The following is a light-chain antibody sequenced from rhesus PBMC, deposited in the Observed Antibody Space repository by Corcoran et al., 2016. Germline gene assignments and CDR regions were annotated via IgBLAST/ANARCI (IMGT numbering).Light chain of an antibody. Sequence: EIVMTQSPATLSLSPGERATLSCRASQSVSSSVAWYQQKPEQAPRLLIYGASSRATGIPDRFSGSGSGTDFTLTISSLDPEDFAVYYCQQYSNWPLTFGGGTKVEIK. V-gene: IGKV3S9*01. CDR3: QQYSNWPLT. CDR1: QSVSSS. CDR2: GAS. J-gene: IGKJ4*01.